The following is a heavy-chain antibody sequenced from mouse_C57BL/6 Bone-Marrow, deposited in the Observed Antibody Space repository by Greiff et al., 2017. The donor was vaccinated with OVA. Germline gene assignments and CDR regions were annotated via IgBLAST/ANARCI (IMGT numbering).Heavy chain of an antibody. CDR2: IYPGSGST. CDR1: GYTFTSYW. J-gene: IGHJ4*01. V-gene: IGHV1-55*01. Sequence: QVQLKQPGAELVKPGASVKMSCKASGYTFTSYWITWVKQRPGQGLEWIGDIYPGSGSTNYNEKFKSKATLTVDTSSSTAYMQLSSLTSEDSAVYYCARGLLREAMDYWGQGTSVTVSS. CDR3: ARGLLREAMDY. D-gene: IGHD1-1*01.